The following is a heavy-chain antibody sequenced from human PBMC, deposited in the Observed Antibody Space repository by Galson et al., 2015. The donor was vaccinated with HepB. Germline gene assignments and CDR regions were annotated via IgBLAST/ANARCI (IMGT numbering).Heavy chain of an antibody. D-gene: IGHD3-3*01. V-gene: IGHV6-1*01. CDR3: ARVGVEYYDFWSGSSPNNWFDP. CDR2: TYYRSKWYN. Sequence: CAISGDSVSSNSAAWNWIRQSPSRGLEWLGRTYYRSKWYNDHAVSAKSRITINPDTSKNQFSLQLNSVTPEDTAVYYCARVGVEYYDFWSGSSPNNWFDPWGQGTLVTVSS. J-gene: IGHJ5*02. CDR1: GDSVSSNSAA.